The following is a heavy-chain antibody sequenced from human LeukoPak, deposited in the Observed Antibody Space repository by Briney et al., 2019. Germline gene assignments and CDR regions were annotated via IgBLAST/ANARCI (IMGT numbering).Heavy chain of an antibody. CDR3: ARDGYYDSSGSYYGMDV. J-gene: IGHJ6*02. CDR1: GGTFSRYA. V-gene: IGHV1-69*13. CDR2: IIPIFGTA. Sequence: SVKVSCKASGGTFSRYAISWVRQAPGQGLEWMGGIIPIFGTANYAQKFQGRVTITADESTSTAYMELSGLRSEDTAVYYCARDGYYDSSGSYYGMDVWGQGTTVTVSS. D-gene: IGHD3-22*01.